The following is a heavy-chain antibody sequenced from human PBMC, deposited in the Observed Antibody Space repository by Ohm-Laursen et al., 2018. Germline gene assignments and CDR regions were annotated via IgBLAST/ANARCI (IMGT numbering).Heavy chain of an antibody. CDR2: INPNNGAT. J-gene: IGHJ3*02. Sequence: VASVKVSCKASGYPFTGYYMHWVRQAPGQGLEWMGWINPNNGATNYAQKFQGRVTMTRDTSISTAYVELTSLTSADTAVYYCVRDGEFIWGQGTMVTVSS. V-gene: IGHV1-2*02. CDR3: VRDGEFI. CDR1: GYPFTGYY. D-gene: IGHD7-27*01.